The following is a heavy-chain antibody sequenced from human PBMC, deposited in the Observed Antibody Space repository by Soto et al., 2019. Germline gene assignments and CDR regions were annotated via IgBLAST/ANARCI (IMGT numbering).Heavy chain of an antibody. CDR1: GFTFSSYA. V-gene: IGHV3-30*01. Sequence: QVQLVESVGGVVQPGRSLRLSCAASGFTFSSYAIHWVRQAPGKALEWVEVISYDGSNKYYADSVKGRFTTSRDYANNTLYLQMNSLRAEDTAVYYCAREGGIVLMVYATYFDYWGQGTLVTVSS. CDR3: AREGGIVLMVYATYFDY. J-gene: IGHJ4*02. CDR2: ISYDGSNK. D-gene: IGHD2-8*01.